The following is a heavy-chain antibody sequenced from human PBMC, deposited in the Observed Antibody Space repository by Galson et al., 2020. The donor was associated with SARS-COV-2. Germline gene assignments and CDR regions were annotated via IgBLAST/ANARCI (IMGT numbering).Heavy chain of an antibody. CDR1: GYHYITYS. CDR2: IYPGDSDT. CDR3: ARRGHGTTYFGMDV. V-gene: IGHV5-51*01. J-gene: IGHJ6*02. D-gene: IGHD1-7*01. Sequence: GESLKLSCKASGYHYITYSIACARQMPGKGLELMGRIYPGDSDTRYSPSLQGQVTISVDKSISTAYLQWSSLKASDTAMDYWARRGHGTTYFGMDVWGQGTTVTVSS.